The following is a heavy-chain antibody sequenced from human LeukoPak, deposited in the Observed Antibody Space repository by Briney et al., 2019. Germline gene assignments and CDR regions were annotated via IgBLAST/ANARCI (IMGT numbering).Heavy chain of an antibody. D-gene: IGHD3-3*01. CDR3: ARDPGGPNYDFLSGFD. CDR2: INPSGGST. CDR1: GYTFTSYY. V-gene: IGHV1-46*01. J-gene: IGHJ4*02. Sequence: ASVKVSCKASGYTFTSYYMHWVRQAPGQGLEWMGIINPSGGSTSYAQKFQGRVTMTRDTSTSTVYMELSSLRSEDTAVYYCARDPGGPNYDFLSGFDWGQGTLVTVSS.